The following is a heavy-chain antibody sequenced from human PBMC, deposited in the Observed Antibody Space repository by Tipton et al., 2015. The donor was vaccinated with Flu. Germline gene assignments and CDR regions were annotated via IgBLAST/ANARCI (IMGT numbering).Heavy chain of an antibody. D-gene: IGHD1-26*01. J-gene: IGHJ4*02. Sequence: TLSLTCTVSGGSVSSVSYYWSWVRQSPGKGLEWIGYLYYSGSTKYNPSLKSRVTISGDTSKNQFSLNLTSVTAADTAVYYCARDLGSRSWHRDFDQWGQGTLVSVSS. CDR2: LYYSGST. V-gene: IGHV4-61*01. CDR1: GGSVSSVSYY. CDR3: ARDLGSRSWHRDFDQ.